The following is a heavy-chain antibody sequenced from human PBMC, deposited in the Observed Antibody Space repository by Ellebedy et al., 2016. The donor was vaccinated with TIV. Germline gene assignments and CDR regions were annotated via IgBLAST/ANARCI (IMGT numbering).Heavy chain of an antibody. CDR3: GKDLDVLTGSDF. CDR1: GFTFEDYV. J-gene: IGHJ4*02. V-gene: IGHV3-43*01. Sequence: PGGSLRLSCAASGFTFEDYVMHWIRQPPGKGLEWVTVISWDGTMTYHADSAKGRFTVSRDNKKNLLYLQMNSLKTEDTAVYYCGKDLDVLTGSDFWGQGTLVTVSS. CDR2: ISWDGTMT. D-gene: IGHD3-9*01.